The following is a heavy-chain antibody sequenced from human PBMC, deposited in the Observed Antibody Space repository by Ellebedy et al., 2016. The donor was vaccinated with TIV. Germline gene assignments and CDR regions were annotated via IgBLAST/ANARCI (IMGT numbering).Heavy chain of an antibody. Sequence: GGSLRLXXAASGFTFSSYAMHWVRQAPGKGLEWVAVISYDGSNKYYADSVKGRFTISRDNAKNSLYLQMNSLRAEDTAVYYCARAYPYSSSSLVYWGQGTLATVSS. CDR1: GFTFSSYA. CDR3: ARAYPYSSSSLVY. CDR2: ISYDGSNK. V-gene: IGHV3-30-3*01. D-gene: IGHD6-6*01. J-gene: IGHJ4*02.